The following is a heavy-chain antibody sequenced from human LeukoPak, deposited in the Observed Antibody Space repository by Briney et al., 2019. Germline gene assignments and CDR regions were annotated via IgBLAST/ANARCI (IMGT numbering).Heavy chain of an antibody. D-gene: IGHD6-13*01. V-gene: IGHV3-23*01. J-gene: IGHJ4*02. CDR2: ISGSGGST. Sequence: PGGSLRLSCAASGFTFSSYAMSWVRQAPGKGLEWVSAISGSGGSTYYADSVKGRFTISRDNSKNTLYLQMNSLRAEDTAVYYCARDRGIARYYFDYWGQGTLVTVSS. CDR3: ARDRGIARYYFDY. CDR1: GFTFSSYA.